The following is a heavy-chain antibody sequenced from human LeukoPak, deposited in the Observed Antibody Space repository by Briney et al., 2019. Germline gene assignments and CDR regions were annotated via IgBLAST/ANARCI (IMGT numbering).Heavy chain of an antibody. J-gene: IGHJ5*02. CDR3: ARYCSSTSCYTGFDP. V-gene: IGHV1-18*01. CDR1: GYTFTSYG. CDR2: ISAYNGNT. Sequence: GASVKLSCTASGYTFTSYGISWVRQAPGQGLEWMGWISAYNGNTNYAQKLQGRVTMTTDTSTSTAYMELRSLRSDDTAVYYCARYCSSTSCYTGFDPWGQGTLVTVSS. D-gene: IGHD2-2*02.